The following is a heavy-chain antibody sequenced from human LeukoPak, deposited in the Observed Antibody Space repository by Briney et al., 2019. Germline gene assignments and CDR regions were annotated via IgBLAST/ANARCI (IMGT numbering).Heavy chain of an antibody. Sequence: ASVKVSCKTSGYTFTNYGVSWARPAPGQGLEWMGWISAYNGNTDYAQKFQGRVTMTIDTSTSAAYMDLRSLRSDDTAVYYCARMEAYCSRTSCHDYWGQGTLVTVSS. CDR1: GYTFTNYG. V-gene: IGHV1-18*01. J-gene: IGHJ4*02. CDR3: ARMEAYCSRTSCHDY. CDR2: ISAYNGNT. D-gene: IGHD2-2*01.